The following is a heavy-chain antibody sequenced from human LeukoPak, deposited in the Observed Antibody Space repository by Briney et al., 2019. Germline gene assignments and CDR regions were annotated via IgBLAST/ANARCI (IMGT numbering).Heavy chain of an antibody. Sequence: PSETLSLTCTVSGGSISSYYWSWIRQPPGKGLEWIGYIYYSGSTNYNPSLKSRVTISVDTSKNQFSLKLSSVTAADTAVYYCARGVVTTVYYYYMDVWGKGTTVTVSS. D-gene: IGHD4-17*01. V-gene: IGHV4-59*01. CDR3: ARGVVTTVYYYYMDV. CDR1: GGSISSYY. CDR2: IYYSGST. J-gene: IGHJ6*03.